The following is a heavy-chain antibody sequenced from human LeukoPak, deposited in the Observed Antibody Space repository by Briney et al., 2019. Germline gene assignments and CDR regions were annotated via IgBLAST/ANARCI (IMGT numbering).Heavy chain of an antibody. CDR2: VSYDGITK. V-gene: IGHV3-30*18. CDR3: AKEPTSYSSGWYFQD. Sequence: GGSLRLSCAASGFTFSNYGMQWVRQAPGKGPEWVAVVSYDGITKFYADSVKGRFTISRDNSKKTLDLQMYSLRDEDTAVYYCAKEPTSYSSGWYFQDWGQGTLVTVSS. D-gene: IGHD6-25*01. CDR1: GFTFSNYG. J-gene: IGHJ1*01.